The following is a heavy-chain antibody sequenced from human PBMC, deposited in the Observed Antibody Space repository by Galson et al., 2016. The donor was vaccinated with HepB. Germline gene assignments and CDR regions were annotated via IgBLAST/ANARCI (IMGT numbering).Heavy chain of an antibody. Sequence: SLRLSCAASGFSFSNFGMNWVRQAPGKGLEWVSGISGSGSGTYYAGTFYADSVKGRFTISRDNSKNTLYLQMNSLRAEDTAVYYCAKYRQGDFDYWGQGTLVTVSS. V-gene: IGHV3-23*01. CDR1: GFSFSNFG. CDR3: AKYRQGDFDY. J-gene: IGHJ4*02. CDR2: ISGSGSGT. D-gene: IGHD3-16*02.